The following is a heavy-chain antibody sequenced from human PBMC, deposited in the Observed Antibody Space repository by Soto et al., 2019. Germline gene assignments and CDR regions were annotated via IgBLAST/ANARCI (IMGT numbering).Heavy chain of an antibody. J-gene: IGHJ6*02. CDR3: ARSYGSGRKYYYGMDV. D-gene: IGHD3-10*01. CDR1: GGSISSYY. CDR2: IYYSGST. Sequence: QVQLQESGPGLVKPSETLSLTCTVSGGSISSYYWSWIRQPPGKGLEWIGYIYYSGSTNYNPSLKSRVTISVDTSKNQFSLKLSSVTAADTAVYYCARSYGSGRKYYYGMDVWGQGTTVTVSS. V-gene: IGHV4-59*01.